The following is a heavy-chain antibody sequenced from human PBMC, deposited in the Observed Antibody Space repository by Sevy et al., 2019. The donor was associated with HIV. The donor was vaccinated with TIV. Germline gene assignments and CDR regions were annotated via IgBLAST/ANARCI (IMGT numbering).Heavy chain of an antibody. CDR3: ARDDGNYYFHY. CDR2: IKQDAGQK. D-gene: IGHD1-7*01. V-gene: IGHV3-7*01. Sequence: GGSLRLSCAASGFTFSKYWMGWVRQAPGKGVEWVANIKQDAGQKYYGDSVKGRFTNSRDNAKNSLYLQMNSLRAEDTAVYFCARDDGNYYFHYWGQGSLVTV. CDR1: GFTFSKYW. J-gene: IGHJ4*02.